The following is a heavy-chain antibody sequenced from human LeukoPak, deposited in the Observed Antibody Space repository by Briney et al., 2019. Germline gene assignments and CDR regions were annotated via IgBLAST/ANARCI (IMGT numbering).Heavy chain of an antibody. CDR2: IYHSGST. V-gene: IGHV4-59*08. D-gene: IGHD5-18*01. CDR3: ARQGGGYSYGLDY. J-gene: IGHJ4*02. CDR1: GGSIRSYY. Sequence: PSETLSLTCTVSGGSIRSYYWSWIRQPPGKGLEWIGYIYHSGSTNYNPSLKSRVTISVDTSKNQFSLKLSSVTAADTAVYYCARQGGGYSYGLDYWGQGTLVTVSS.